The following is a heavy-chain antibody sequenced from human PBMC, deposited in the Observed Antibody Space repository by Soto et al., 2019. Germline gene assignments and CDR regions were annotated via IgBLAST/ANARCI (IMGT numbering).Heavy chain of an antibody. CDR1: GGSFSGYY. J-gene: IGHJ4*02. Sequence: PSETLSLTCAVYGGSFSGYYWSWIRQPPGKGLEWIGEINHSGSTNYNPSLKSRVTISVDTSKNQFSLKLSSVTAADTAVYYCARGSREIRITMVRGVITLARFDYWGQGTLVTV. D-gene: IGHD3-10*01. V-gene: IGHV4-34*01. CDR3: ARGSREIRITMVRGVITLARFDY. CDR2: INHSGST.